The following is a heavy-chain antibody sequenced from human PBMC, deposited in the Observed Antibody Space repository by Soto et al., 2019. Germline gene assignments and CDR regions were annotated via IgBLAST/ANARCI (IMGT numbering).Heavy chain of an antibody. CDR1: GGSVSSGGLY. D-gene: IGHD6-13*01. J-gene: IGHJ6*02. V-gene: IGHV4-31*03. Sequence: QVQLRQESGPRLVKPSQTLSLTCTVSGGSVSSGGLYWNWIRQHPGKGLEWIGYIYDSGSTHYNPSLKSRVTISIDTSENQFSMKLSSVTAADTAVYYCARGLAAAGTPPAGMDVWGQGTSVTVSS. CDR2: IYDSGST. CDR3: ARGLAAAGTPPAGMDV.